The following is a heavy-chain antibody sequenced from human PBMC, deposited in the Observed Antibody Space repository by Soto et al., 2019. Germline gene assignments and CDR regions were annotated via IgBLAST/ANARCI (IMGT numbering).Heavy chain of an antibody. V-gene: IGHV1-18*04. Sequence: QVTLVQSGAEVKKPGASVKVSCKASGYTFTSYGISWVRQAPGQGLEWMGWISAYNGNTNYAQKLQGRVTMTTDTSTSTAYMELRSLRSDDTAVYYCARDFDPTIFGAMGYYYGMDVWGQGTTVTVSS. CDR1: GYTFTSYG. D-gene: IGHD3-3*01. CDR2: ISAYNGNT. CDR3: ARDFDPTIFGAMGYYYGMDV. J-gene: IGHJ6*02.